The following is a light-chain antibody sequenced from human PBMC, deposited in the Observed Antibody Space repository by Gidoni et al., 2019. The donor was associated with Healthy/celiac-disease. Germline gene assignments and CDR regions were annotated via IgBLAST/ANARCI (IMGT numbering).Light chain of an antibody. J-gene: IGKJ1*01. CDR3: QQLNSYPPWT. CDR1: QGISSY. Sequence: DIQSPQSPSFLSASVGHRVTITCRASQGISSYLAWYQQKPGKAPKLLIYAASTLQSGVPSRFSGSGSGTEFTLTISSLQPEDFATYYCQQLNSYPPWTFXQXTKVXIK. V-gene: IGKV1-9*01. CDR2: AAS.